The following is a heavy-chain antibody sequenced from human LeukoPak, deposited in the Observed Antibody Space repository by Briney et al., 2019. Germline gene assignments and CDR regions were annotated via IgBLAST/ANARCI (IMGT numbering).Heavy chain of an antibody. CDR2: IYYSGST. D-gene: IGHD6-19*01. CDR3: AREGIAVAGIHY. J-gene: IGHJ4*02. CDR1: GGSISSSSYY. Sequence: PSETLSLTCTVSGGSISSSSYYWGWIRQPPGKGLEWIGSIYYSGSTYYNPSLKSRVTISVDTPKNQFSLKLSSVTAADTAVYYCAREGIAVAGIHYWGQGTLVTVSS. V-gene: IGHV4-39*07.